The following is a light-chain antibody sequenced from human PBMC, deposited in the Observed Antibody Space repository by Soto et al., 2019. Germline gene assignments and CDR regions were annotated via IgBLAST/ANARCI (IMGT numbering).Light chain of an antibody. CDR2: AAS. CDR1: RSISNY. V-gene: IGKV1-39*01. J-gene: IGKJ1*01. Sequence: DIQMTQSPSSLSASVGDRGTITCRASRSISNYLNWYQQKSGKVPRLLIYAASSLQPGVPSRFSGTGTGTAITLTITGLPCDCSATSYCQQSHSVRRFGPGTRV. CDR3: QQSHSVRR.